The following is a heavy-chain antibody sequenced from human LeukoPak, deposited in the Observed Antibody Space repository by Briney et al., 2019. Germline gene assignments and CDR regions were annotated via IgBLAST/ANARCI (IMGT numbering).Heavy chain of an antibody. CDR1: GFTFSNYA. CDR2: ISHDGSNK. V-gene: IGHV3-30*03. D-gene: IGHD3-9*01. Sequence: GGSLRLSCAASGFTFSNYAMHCVRQAPGKGLEWVALISHDGSNKYYADSVKGRFTISRDNSKNTLYLQMNSLRAEDTAVYYCARDGTSYYDILTGYQNWFDPWGQGTLVTVSS. CDR3: ARDGTSYYDILTGYQNWFDP. J-gene: IGHJ5*02.